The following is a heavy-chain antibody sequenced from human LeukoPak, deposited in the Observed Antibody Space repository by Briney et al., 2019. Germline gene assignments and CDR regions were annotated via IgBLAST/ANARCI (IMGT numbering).Heavy chain of an antibody. Sequence: SGGSLRLSCAASGFTFSSYAMSWVRQAPGKGLEWVSAIPGSGDSTNYADSVKGRFTISRDNSKNTLYLQMNSLRAEDTAVYYCAKRSGVSYGYFDYWGKGTLVTVSS. CDR3: AKRSGVSYGYFDY. CDR1: GFTFSSYA. CDR2: IPGSGDST. J-gene: IGHJ4*02. V-gene: IGHV3-23*01. D-gene: IGHD1-26*01.